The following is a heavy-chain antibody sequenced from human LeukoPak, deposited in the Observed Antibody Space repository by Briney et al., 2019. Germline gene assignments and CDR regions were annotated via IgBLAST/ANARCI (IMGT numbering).Heavy chain of an antibody. D-gene: IGHD2-2*02. CDR3: ARDQGTVIVPTAIGWFDP. CDR2: IYRSGST. Sequence: SETLSLTCTVSGGSISSGSFYWSWIRQPAGKGLEWIGRIYRSGSTTYNPSLKSRVTITVDTSKNQFSLKLRSVTAADTAVYYCARDQGTVIVPTAIGWFDPWGQGTLVTVSS. J-gene: IGHJ5*02. CDR1: GGSISSGSFY. V-gene: IGHV4-61*02.